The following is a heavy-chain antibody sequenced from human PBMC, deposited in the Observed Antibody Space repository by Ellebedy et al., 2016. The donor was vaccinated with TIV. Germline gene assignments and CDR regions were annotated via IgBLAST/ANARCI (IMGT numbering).Heavy chain of an antibody. J-gene: IGHJ5*02. CDR3: AKCRATPWYDWFDP. V-gene: IGHV3-23*01. CDR2: ITGSGSSA. D-gene: IGHD6-13*01. Sequence: GGSLRLXXAASGFTFGSFAMTWVRQAPGKGLEWVAGITGSGSSADYADSVKGRFTISRDNPKNTLYLQMNSLRAEDTAVYYCAKCRATPWYDWFDPWGQGTLVTVSS. CDR1: GFTFGSFA.